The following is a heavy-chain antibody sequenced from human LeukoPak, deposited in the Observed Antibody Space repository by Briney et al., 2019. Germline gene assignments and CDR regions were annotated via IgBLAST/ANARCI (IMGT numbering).Heavy chain of an antibody. J-gene: IGHJ4*02. CDR1: GYTFTSYG. V-gene: IGHV1-18*01. Sequence: ASVKVSCKASGYTFTSYGISWVRQTPGQGLEWMGWISAYNGNTNYAQKLQGRVTMTTDTSTSTAYMELRSLRSDDTAVYYCARGREYYYDSSGYYYIPYFDYWGQGTLVTVSS. CDR2: ISAYNGNT. CDR3: ARGREYYYDSSGYYYIPYFDY. D-gene: IGHD3-22*01.